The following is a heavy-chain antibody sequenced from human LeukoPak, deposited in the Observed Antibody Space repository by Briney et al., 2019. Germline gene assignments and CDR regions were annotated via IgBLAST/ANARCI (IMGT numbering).Heavy chain of an antibody. D-gene: IGHD6-19*01. Sequence: GGSLRLSCAASGFTVSSYAMHWVRQAPGKGLEWVSVISYDGSNKYYADSVKGRFAISRDNTKNTLYLQMNSLRAEDTAVYYCARGPRIAVAGTWGSGYFDYWGQGTLVTVSS. V-gene: IGHV3-30*09. CDR1: GFTVSSYA. CDR2: ISYDGSNK. J-gene: IGHJ4*02. CDR3: ARGPRIAVAGTWGSGYFDY.